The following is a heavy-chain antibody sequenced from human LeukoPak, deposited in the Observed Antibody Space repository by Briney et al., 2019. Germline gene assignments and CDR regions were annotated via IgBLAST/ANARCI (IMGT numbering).Heavy chain of an antibody. J-gene: IGHJ4*02. Sequence: ASVKVSCKASGYTFTSYGISWVRQAPGQGLEWMGWISAYNGNTNYAQKLQGRVTMTTDTSTSTAYMELRSLRSDDTAVYYCARVLHYDFWSGYYKWGQGTLVTVSS. D-gene: IGHD3-3*01. CDR2: ISAYNGNT. V-gene: IGHV1-18*01. CDR3: ARVLHYDFWSGYYK. CDR1: GYTFTSYG.